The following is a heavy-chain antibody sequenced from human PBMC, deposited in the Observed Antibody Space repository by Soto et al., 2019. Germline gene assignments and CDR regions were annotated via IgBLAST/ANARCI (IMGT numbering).Heavy chain of an antibody. CDR3: AKVSAMVLYYYYGMDV. CDR2: ISYDGSNK. V-gene: IGHV3-30*18. D-gene: IGHD5-18*01. Sequence: GGSLGLYCTSSGFTFSSSGMRWVRQAPGKGLEWVAVISYDGSNKYYADSVKGRFTISRDNSKNTLYLQMNSLRAEDTAVYYCAKVSAMVLYYYYGMDVWGQGTTVTVSS. J-gene: IGHJ6*02. CDR1: GFTFSSSG.